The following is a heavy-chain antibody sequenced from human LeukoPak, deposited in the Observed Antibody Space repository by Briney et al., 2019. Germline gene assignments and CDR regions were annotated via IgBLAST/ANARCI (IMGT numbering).Heavy chain of an antibody. Sequence: GASLQISSQTSGYSFANSWVGWVRQMPGKGLEWMGVIFPRDSDTRYSPSLQGQVTISADKSTSTAYMQWRSLKTSDTAMYYCARGVGQWLAYFDYWGQGTLVTVSS. D-gene: IGHD6-19*01. CDR2: IFPRDSDT. CDR3: ARGVGQWLAYFDY. CDR1: GYSFANSW. V-gene: IGHV5-51*01. J-gene: IGHJ4*02.